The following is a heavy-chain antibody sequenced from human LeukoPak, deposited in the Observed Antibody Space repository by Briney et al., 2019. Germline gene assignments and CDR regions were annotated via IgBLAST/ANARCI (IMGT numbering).Heavy chain of an antibody. CDR1: GFIFDDYA. J-gene: IGHJ5*02. CDR2: ISWNSDNI. Sequence: PGRSLRLSCAASGFIFDDYAMHWVRQAPGKGLEWVSGISWNSDNIMYADSVKGRFTISRDNAKNSLYLQMNSLRAEDTALYYCAKATTRYSGSAFGFDPWGQGTLVTVSS. CDR3: AKATTRYSGSAFGFDP. V-gene: IGHV3-9*01. D-gene: IGHD1-26*01.